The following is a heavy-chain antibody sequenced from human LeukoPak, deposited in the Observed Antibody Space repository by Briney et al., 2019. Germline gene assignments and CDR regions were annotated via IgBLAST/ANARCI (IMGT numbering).Heavy chain of an antibody. CDR3: ARLGLGSGSSCDY. V-gene: IGHV5-51*01. CDR1: GDNFASYL. Sequence: PGESLKISCKVSGDNFASYLIGWVRQMPGKGLEGMGFIYPGDSETKNSPSFQGQVTMSADKSISTAYLQWSSLKASDTAIYYCARLGLGSGSSCDYWGQGTLVIVSS. D-gene: IGHD3-10*01. J-gene: IGHJ4*02. CDR2: IYPGDSET.